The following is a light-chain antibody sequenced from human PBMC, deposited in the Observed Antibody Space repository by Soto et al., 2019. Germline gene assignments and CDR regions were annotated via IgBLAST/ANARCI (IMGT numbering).Light chain of an antibody. CDR1: QSVRNSY. J-gene: IGKJ2*01. CDR2: GAS. CDR3: QQYGSSPYT. V-gene: IGKV3-20*01. Sequence: EILLTQSPGTLSLSPGERANLSCRASQSVRNSYLAWYQQKPGQAPRLRIYGASGMATGITDRFRVSGSGTDFTLTISRLEPEDFAVYYCQQYGSSPYTVGQGTKLEI.